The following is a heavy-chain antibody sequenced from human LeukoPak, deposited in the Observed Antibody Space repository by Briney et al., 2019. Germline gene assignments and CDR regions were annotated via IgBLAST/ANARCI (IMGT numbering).Heavy chain of an antibody. CDR2: IWYDGSNK. CDR1: GFTFSSYG. V-gene: IGHV3-30*02. J-gene: IGHJ6*02. CDR3: AKDTVAEGYYYYGMDV. Sequence: GGSLRLSCAASGFTFSSYGMHWVRQAPDKGLEWVAVIWYDGSNKYYADSVKGRFTISRDNSKDTLYLQMNSLRAEDTALYYCAKDTVAEGYYYYGMDVWGQGTTVTVSS. D-gene: IGHD6-19*01.